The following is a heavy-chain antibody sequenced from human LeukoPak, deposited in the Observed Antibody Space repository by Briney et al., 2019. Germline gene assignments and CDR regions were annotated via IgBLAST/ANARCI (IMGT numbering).Heavy chain of an antibody. V-gene: IGHV3-23*01. J-gene: IGHJ4*02. CDR3: AKDGLIAARPYYFDY. Sequence: PGGSLRLSCAASEFTFSSHQMSWVRQAPGKGLEWVSAISGSGGSTYYADSVKGRFAISRDNSKNTLYLQMNSLRAEDTAVYYCAKDGLIAARPYYFDYWGQGTLVTVSS. CDR2: ISGSGGST. D-gene: IGHD6-6*01. CDR1: EFTFSSHQ.